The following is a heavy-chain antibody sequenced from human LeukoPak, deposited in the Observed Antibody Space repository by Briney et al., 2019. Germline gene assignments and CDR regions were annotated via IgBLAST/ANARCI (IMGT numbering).Heavy chain of an antibody. J-gene: IGHJ4*02. Sequence: PGGSLRLSCAASGFTFSSYAMSWVRQAPGKGLEWVSAISGSGGSTYYADFVKGRFTISRDNSKNTLYLQMNSLRAEDTAVYYCAKDRRSSGWHWFDYWGQGTLVTVSS. V-gene: IGHV3-23*01. CDR2: ISGSGGST. CDR3: AKDRRSSGWHWFDY. CDR1: GFTFSSYA. D-gene: IGHD6-19*01.